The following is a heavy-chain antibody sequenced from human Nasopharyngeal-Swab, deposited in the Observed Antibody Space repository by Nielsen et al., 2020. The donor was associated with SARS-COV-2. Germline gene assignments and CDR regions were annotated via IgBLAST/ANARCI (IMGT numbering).Heavy chain of an antibody. D-gene: IGHD1-26*01. Sequence: LSLTCVASGFTFSSYPMHWVRQAPGKGLEWVAVISYDGSNEHYVDSVKGRFTISRDNSKNTLYLQMNSLRPEDTAVYYCARVWQMGELVGGLAYWGQGTLVTVSS. CDR1: GFTFSSYP. J-gene: IGHJ4*02. CDR2: ISYDGSNE. CDR3: ARVWQMGELVGGLAY. V-gene: IGHV3-30-3*01.